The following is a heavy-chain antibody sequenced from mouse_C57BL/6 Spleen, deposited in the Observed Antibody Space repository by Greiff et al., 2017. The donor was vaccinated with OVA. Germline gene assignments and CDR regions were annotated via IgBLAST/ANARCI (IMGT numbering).Heavy chain of an antibody. Sequence: VQLQQSGPELVKPGASVKISCKASGYTFTDYYMNWVKQSHGKSLEWIGDINPNNGGTSYNQKFKGKATLTVDKSSSTAYMELRSLTSEDSAVYYCARDEDYGSYWYFDVWGTGTTVTVSS. J-gene: IGHJ1*03. D-gene: IGHD1-1*01. CDR1: GYTFTDYY. CDR2: INPNNGGT. CDR3: ARDEDYGSYWYFDV. V-gene: IGHV1-26*01.